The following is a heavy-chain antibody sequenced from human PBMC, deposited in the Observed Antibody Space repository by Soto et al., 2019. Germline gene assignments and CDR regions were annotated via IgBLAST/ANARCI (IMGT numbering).Heavy chain of an antibody. J-gene: IGHJ6*03. V-gene: IGHV4-59*08. D-gene: IGHD3-3*01. CDR1: GGSISSYY. Sequence: SETLSLTCTVSGGSISSYYWSWIRQPPGKGLEWIGYIYYSGSTNYNPSLKSRVTISVDTSKNQFSLKLSSVTAADTAVYYCARHGGSGYGSGYMDVWGKGTTVTVSS. CDR2: IYYSGST. CDR3: ARHGGSGYGSGYMDV.